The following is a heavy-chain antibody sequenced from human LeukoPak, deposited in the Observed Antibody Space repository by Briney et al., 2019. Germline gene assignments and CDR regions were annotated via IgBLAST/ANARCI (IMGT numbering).Heavy chain of an antibody. Sequence: ASVKVSCKASGYTFTNYGISWVRQAPGQGLERMGWISAYNGNTNYAQKLQGRVTMTTDTSTSTAYMELRSLRSDDTAVYYCAMSERMNDAFDIWGQGTMVTVSS. J-gene: IGHJ3*02. CDR1: GYTFTNYG. CDR2: ISAYNGNT. D-gene: IGHD2-15*01. V-gene: IGHV1-18*04. CDR3: AMSERMNDAFDI.